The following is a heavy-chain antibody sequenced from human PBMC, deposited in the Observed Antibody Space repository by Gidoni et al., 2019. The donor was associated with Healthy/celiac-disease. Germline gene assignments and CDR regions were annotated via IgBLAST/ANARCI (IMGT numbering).Heavy chain of an antibody. D-gene: IGHD4-17*01. CDR2: ISGSGGST. CDR1: GFTFSSYA. J-gene: IGHJ3*02. V-gene: IGHV3-23*01. Sequence: EVQLLESGGGLVQPGGSLRLSCAASGFTFSSYAMSWVRQAPGKGLGWVSAISGSGGSTYYADSVKGRFTISRDNSKNTLYLQMNSLRAEDTAVYYCAKALDYGGKSKQGAFDIWGQGTMVTVSS. CDR3: AKALDYGGKSKQGAFDI.